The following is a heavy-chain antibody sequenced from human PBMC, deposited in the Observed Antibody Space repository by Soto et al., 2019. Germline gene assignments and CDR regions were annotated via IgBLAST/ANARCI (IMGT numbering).Heavy chain of an antibody. CDR3: ARGSDGVRNWFDP. J-gene: IGHJ5*02. Sequence: ASETLSLTCAVSGGSISSGFYSWSWIRQPPGQGLEWIGYIYNSGNTYYNPSLMSRVTISVDRSQNHFSLKLTSVTAADTAVYYCARGSDGVRNWFDPWGQGTQVTVSS. D-gene: IGHD2-8*01. CDR1: GGSISSGFYS. CDR2: IYNSGNT. V-gene: IGHV4-30-2*01.